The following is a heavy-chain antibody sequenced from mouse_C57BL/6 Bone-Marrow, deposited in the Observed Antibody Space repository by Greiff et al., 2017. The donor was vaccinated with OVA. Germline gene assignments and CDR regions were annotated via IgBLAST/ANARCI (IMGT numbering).Heavy chain of an antibody. CDR3: ARTGFYYYGSSYRYAMDY. CDR1: GYSFTGYY. J-gene: IGHJ4*01. V-gene: IGHV1-42*01. Sequence: EVQLQQSGPELVKPGASVKISCKASGYSFTGYYMNWVKQSPEKSLEWIGEINPSTGGTTYNQKFKAKATLTVDKSSSKAYMQLRSLTSEDSAVYDCARTGFYYYGSSYRYAMDYWGQGTSVTVSS. D-gene: IGHD1-1*01. CDR2: INPSTGGT.